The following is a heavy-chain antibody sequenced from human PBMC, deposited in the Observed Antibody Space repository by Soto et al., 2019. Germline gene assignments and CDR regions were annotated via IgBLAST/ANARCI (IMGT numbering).Heavy chain of an antibody. J-gene: IGHJ5*02. CDR3: ARAVVVVSNWFDP. Sequence: QVQLQESGPGLVKPSQTLSLTCTVSGGSISSGGYYWSWIRQHPGKGLEWIGYIYYSGSTYYNPSLKSRVTISVHTSKNQFSLKLSSLTAADTAVYYCARAVVVVSNWFDPWGQGTLVTVSS. CDR1: GGSISSGGYY. D-gene: IGHD2-15*01. V-gene: IGHV4-31*03. CDR2: IYYSGST.